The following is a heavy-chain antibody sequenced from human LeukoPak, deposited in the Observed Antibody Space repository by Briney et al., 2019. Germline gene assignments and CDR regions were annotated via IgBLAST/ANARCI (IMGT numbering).Heavy chain of an antibody. CDR3: AKAPSAVAGTPYYFDY. D-gene: IGHD6-19*01. CDR2: ISGSGGST. J-gene: IGHJ4*02. CDR1: GFTFSSYA. V-gene: IGHV3-23*01. Sequence: GGSLRLSCAASGFTFSSYAMSWVRQAPGKGLEWVSAISGSGGSTYYADSVKGRFTISRDNSKNTLYLQMSSLRAEDTAVYYCAKAPSAVAGTPYYFDYWGQGTLVTVSS.